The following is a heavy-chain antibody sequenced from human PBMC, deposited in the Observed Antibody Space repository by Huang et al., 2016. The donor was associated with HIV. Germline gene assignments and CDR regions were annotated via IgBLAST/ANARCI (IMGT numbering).Heavy chain of an antibody. CDR2: IKSDGSST. Sequence: EVRLVETGGGLVQPGGSLRLSCAASGFTLSRYWMHWVRQAPEKGLVWGSRIKSDGSSTNYADSVNGRFTISRDNAKNTLYLQMNSLRAEDTAVYYCAREGSPTGGGVVTKGVWYFDLWGRGTLVTVSS. V-gene: IGHV3-74*01. J-gene: IGHJ2*01. CDR1: GFTLSRYW. CDR3: AREGSPTGGGVVTKGVWYFDL. D-gene: IGHD2-21*02.